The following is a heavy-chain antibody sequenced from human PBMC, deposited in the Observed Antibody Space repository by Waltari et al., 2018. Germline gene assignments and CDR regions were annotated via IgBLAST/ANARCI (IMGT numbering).Heavy chain of an antibody. Sequence: EEQLLESGGGLAQPGGSVRLSCAASGFNFISYAMSWVRQAPGKGLEWVSGISDSGVITKYADSVKGRFTVSRDNSKNTVFLHLNSLRAEDTAIYYCARHLYSIDYLELAKWGQGTLVTVSS. CDR3: ARHLYSIDYLELAK. J-gene: IGHJ4*02. CDR1: GFNFISYA. D-gene: IGHD3-22*01. V-gene: IGHV3-23*01. CDR2: ISDSGVIT.